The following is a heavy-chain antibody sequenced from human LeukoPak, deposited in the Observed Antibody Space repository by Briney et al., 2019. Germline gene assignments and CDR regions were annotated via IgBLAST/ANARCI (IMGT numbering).Heavy chain of an antibody. J-gene: IGHJ5*02. Sequence: ASVKVSCKASGYTFTSYDINWVRQATGQGLEWMGWMNPNSGNTGYAQKFQGRVTITRNTSISTAYVELSSLRSDDTAVYYCARIGRNLNWFDPWGQGTLVTVSS. CDR3: ARIGRNLNWFDP. CDR1: GYTFTSYD. CDR2: MNPNSGNT. V-gene: IGHV1-8*03.